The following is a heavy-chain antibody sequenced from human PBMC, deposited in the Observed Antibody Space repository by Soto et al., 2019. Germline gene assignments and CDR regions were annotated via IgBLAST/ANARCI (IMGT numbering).Heavy chain of an antibody. CDR3: AREEGGELLRNDAFDI. CDR1: GGTFSSYA. Sequence: SVKVSCKASGGTFSSYAISWARQAPGQGLEWMGGIIPIFGTANYAQKFQGRVTITADESTSTAYMELSSLRSEDTAVYYCAREEGGELLRNDAFDIWGQGTMVTVSS. D-gene: IGHD1-26*01. CDR2: IIPIFGTA. V-gene: IGHV1-69*13. J-gene: IGHJ3*02.